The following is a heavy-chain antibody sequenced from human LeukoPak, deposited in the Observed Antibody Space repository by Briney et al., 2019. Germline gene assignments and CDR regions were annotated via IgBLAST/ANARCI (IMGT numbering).Heavy chain of an antibody. D-gene: IGHD2-8*01. CDR2: INTNTGNP. CDR3: ARVRLGYCTNGVCDPSDY. V-gene: IGHV7-4-1*02. Sequence: GASVKVSCNASGYTFTSYAMNWVRQAPGQGLEWMGWINTNTGNPTYAQGFTGRFVFSLDTSVSTAYLQISSLKAEDTAVYYCARVRLGYCTNGVCDPSDYWGQGTLVTVSS. J-gene: IGHJ4*02. CDR1: GYTFTSYA.